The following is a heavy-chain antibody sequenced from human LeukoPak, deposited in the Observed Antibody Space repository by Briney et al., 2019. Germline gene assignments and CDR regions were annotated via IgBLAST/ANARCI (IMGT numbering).Heavy chain of an antibody. J-gene: IGHJ4*02. CDR1: GGSIRSNY. CDR2: IYNSGIT. V-gene: IGHV4-59*01. Sequence: SETLSLTCTVSGGSIRSNYWSWIRQPPGKGLEWIGYIYNSGITNYNPSLKSRVTISVDTSKNQFSLKLTSVTAADTAVYYCARMIERRTLHFDYWGQGSLVTVSS. CDR3: ARMIERRTLHFDY. D-gene: IGHD1-1*01.